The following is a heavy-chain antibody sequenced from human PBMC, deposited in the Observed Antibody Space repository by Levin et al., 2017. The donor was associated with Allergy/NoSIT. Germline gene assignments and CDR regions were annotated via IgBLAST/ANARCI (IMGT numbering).Heavy chain of an antibody. CDR2: ISYDGSNK. Sequence: GGSLRLSCAASGFTFSSYAMHWVRQAPGKGLEWVAVISYDGSNKYYADSVKGRFTISRDNSKNTLYLQMNSLRAEDTAVYYCARAATGYYYDSSGYFDLWGRGTLVTVSS. J-gene: IGHJ2*01. D-gene: IGHD3-22*01. CDR1: GFTFSSYA. CDR3: ARAATGYYYDSSGYFDL. V-gene: IGHV3-30*04.